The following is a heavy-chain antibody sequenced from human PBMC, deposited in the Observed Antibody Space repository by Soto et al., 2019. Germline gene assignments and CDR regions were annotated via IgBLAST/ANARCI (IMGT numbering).Heavy chain of an antibody. CDR1: GFTFSSYA. J-gene: IGHJ4*02. V-gene: IGHV3-23*01. CDR3: ARDQGTTFSLSSPFSSSWYACDY. D-gene: IGHD6-13*01. CDR2: ISGSGGST. Sequence: HPGGSLRLSCAASGFTFSSYAMSWVRQAPGKGLEWVSAISGSGGSTYYADSVKGRFTISRDNSKNTLYLQMNSLRAEDTAVYYCARDQGTTFSLSSPFSSSWYACDYWGQGTLVTVSS.